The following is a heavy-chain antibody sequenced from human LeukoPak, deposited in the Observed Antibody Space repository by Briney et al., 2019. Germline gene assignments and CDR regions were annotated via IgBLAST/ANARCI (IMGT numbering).Heavy chain of an antibody. CDR2: ISYDGSNK. D-gene: IGHD3-10*01. CDR1: GFTFNNYP. Sequence: GRSQRLSCAASGFTFNNYPMHWVRQAPGKGLEWVAVISYDGSNKYYADSVKGRFTISRNNSKNTLYLQMNSLRAEDTAVYYCARDSFGRGPPGVLNYWGQGTLVTVSS. CDR3: ARDSFGRGPPGVLNY. V-gene: IGHV3-30-3*01. J-gene: IGHJ4*02.